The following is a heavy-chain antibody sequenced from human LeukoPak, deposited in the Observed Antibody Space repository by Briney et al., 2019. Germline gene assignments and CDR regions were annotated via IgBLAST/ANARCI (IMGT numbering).Heavy chain of an antibody. CDR2: INPNSGGT. V-gene: IGHV1-2*02. CDR3: ARIEGAASSWYD. J-gene: IGHJ4*02. D-gene: IGHD6-13*01. Sequence: ASVKVSCKASGYTXTAYYMHWVRQAPGQGLEWMGYINPNSGGTIYAQNLQGRVTMTRDTSINTAYMELSRLRSDDTAVYYCARIEGAASSWYDWGQGTLVTVSS. CDR1: GYTXTAYY.